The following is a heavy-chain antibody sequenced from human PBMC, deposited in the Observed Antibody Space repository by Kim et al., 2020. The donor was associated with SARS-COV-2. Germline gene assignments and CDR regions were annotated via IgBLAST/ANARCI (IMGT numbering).Heavy chain of an antibody. D-gene: IGHD3-22*01. V-gene: IGHV3-11*04. CDR3: ARDSSGYYDLDY. Sequence: GGSLRLSCAASGFTFSDYYMSWIRQAPGKGLEWVSYISSSGSTIYYADSVKGRFTISRDNAKNSLYPEMNSLRAEDTAVYYCARDSSGYYDLDYWGQGTLVTVSS. CDR1: GFTFSDYY. CDR2: ISSSGSTI. J-gene: IGHJ4*02.